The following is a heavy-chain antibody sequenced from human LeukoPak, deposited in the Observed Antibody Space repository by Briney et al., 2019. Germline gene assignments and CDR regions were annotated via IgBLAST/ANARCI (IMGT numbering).Heavy chain of an antibody. V-gene: IGHV3-21*01. D-gene: IGHD3-22*01. J-gene: IGHJ4*02. CDR1: EFTFNSYS. Sequence: GGSLRLSCAASEFTFNSYSFNWIRQPPAARLEPVTSISSGSTYIYYSDSVKGRFTVSRDNAKNSLFLQMNNLRAEDTAVYYCARDPFYYDAAGSDDYWGQGTLVTVSS. CDR3: ARDPFYYDAAGSDDY. CDR2: ISSGSTYI.